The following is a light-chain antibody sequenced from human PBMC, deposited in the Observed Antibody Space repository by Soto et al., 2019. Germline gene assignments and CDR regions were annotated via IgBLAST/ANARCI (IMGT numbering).Light chain of an antibody. Sequence: DIQMTQSPSSLSASVGDRVTITCRASQSISSYLNWYQQKPGKAPKVLIFDASNLGSGVPSRFSGSGSGTEFTLTISSLQPGDFGNYYCQQYNSYSPWTFGQGTKVDIK. CDR1: QSISSY. CDR2: DAS. J-gene: IGKJ1*01. CDR3: QQYNSYSPWT. V-gene: IGKV1-5*01.